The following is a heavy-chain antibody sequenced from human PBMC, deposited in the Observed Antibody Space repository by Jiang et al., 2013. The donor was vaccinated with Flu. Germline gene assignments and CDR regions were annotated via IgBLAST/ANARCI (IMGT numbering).Heavy chain of an antibody. D-gene: IGHD6-13*01. Sequence: SGYSLTSFAINWVRQAPGQGLEWMGWINTNTGNPTYAQGFTGRFVFSLDTSVSTAYLQISSLKAEDTAVYYCARELPIAAAGIDYWGQGTLVTVSS. CDR2: INTNTGNP. CDR1: GYSLTSFA. J-gene: IGHJ4*02. V-gene: IGHV7-4-1*02. CDR3: ARELPIAAAGIDY.